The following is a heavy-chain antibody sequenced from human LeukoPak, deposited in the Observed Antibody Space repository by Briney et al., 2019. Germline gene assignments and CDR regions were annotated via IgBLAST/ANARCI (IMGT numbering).Heavy chain of an antibody. D-gene: IGHD4-17*01. CDR1: GFSFSSYG. CDR2: ISYDGRNE. Sequence: PGGSLRLSCAASGFSFSSYGMHWVRQAPGKGLEWVAVISYDGRNECYADSVKGRFTISRDNSKNTLYLQMNSLRTEDTAVYYCANHDGDLGHWGQGTLVTVSS. CDR3: ANHDGDLGH. V-gene: IGHV3-30*18. J-gene: IGHJ4*02.